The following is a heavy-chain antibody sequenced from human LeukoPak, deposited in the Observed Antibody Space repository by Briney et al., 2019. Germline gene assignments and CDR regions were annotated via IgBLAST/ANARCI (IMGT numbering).Heavy chain of an antibody. Sequence: SQTLSLTCAVSGGSISSGGYSWSWIRQPPGKGLEWIGYIYHSGSTYYNPSLKSRVTISVDTSKNQFSLKLSSVTAADTAVYYCARGLGYYGSGSSPYYFDYWGQGTLVTVSS. CDR3: ARGLGYYGSGSSPYYFDY. D-gene: IGHD3-10*01. V-gene: IGHV4-30-2*01. CDR1: GGSISSGGYS. CDR2: IYHSGST. J-gene: IGHJ4*02.